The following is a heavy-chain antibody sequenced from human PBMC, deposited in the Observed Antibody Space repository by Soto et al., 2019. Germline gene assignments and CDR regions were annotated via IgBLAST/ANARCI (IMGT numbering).Heavy chain of an antibody. CDR1: GGTFSSYA. CDR3: ARDERNRLRSSVDY. CDR2: IIPIFGTA. Sequence: SVKVSCKASGGTFSSYAISWVRQAPGQGLECMGGIIPIFGTANYAQKFQGRVTITAXEXXSXXXMXLXXLRXEXTAVYYCARDERNRLRSSVDYWGQGTLVTVSA. J-gene: IGHJ4*02. V-gene: IGHV1-69*13. D-gene: IGHD4-17*01.